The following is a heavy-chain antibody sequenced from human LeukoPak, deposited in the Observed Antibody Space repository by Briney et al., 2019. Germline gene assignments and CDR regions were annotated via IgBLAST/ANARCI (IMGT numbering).Heavy chain of an antibody. CDR3: ARDGQQWLVDPSSWFDP. V-gene: IGHV1-18*01. J-gene: IGHJ5*02. CDR2: ISAYNGNT. Sequence: GASVKVSCKASGYTFTSYGISWVRQAPGQGLEWMGWISAYNGNTNYAQKLQGRVTMTTDTSTSTAYMELRSLRSDDTAVYYCARDGQQWLVDPSSWFDPWGQGTLVTVSS. CDR1: GYTFTSYG. D-gene: IGHD6-19*01.